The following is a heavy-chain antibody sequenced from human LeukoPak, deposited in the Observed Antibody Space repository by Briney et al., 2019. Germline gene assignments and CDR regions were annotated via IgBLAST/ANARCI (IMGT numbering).Heavy chain of an antibody. Sequence: GGSLRLSCAASGFTFSSYEMNWVRQAPGKGLEWVGRIKSKIDSGTTDYAAPVKGRFTISRDDSKNSLYLQMNSLRAEDTAVYYCVRDRGISFYFDYWGQGTLVTVSS. CDR1: GFTFSSYE. V-gene: IGHV3-15*01. CDR3: VRDRGISFYFDY. J-gene: IGHJ4*02. CDR2: IKSKIDSGTT. D-gene: IGHD5-24*01.